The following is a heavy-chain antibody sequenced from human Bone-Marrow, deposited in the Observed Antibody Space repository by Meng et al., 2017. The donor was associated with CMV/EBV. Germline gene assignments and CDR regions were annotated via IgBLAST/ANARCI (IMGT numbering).Heavy chain of an antibody. V-gene: IGHV1-8*02. Sequence: ASVKVSCKASGYAFTGYYMHWVRQATGQGLEWMGWMNPNSGNTGYAQKFQGRVTMTRNTSISTAYMELSSLRSEDTAVYYCARGKGIGWIQLPSDYFDYWGQGTLVTVSS. CDR3: ARGKGIGWIQLPSDYFDY. D-gene: IGHD5-18*01. CDR2: MNPNSGNT. CDR1: GYAFTGYY. J-gene: IGHJ4*02.